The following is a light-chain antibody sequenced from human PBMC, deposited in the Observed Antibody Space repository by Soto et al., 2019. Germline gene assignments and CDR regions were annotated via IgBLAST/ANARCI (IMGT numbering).Light chain of an antibody. J-gene: IGKJ3*01. CDR2: GAS. CDR3: QQYGSSPLFA. Sequence: EIVLTQSPGTLSLSPGERATLSCRASQSVSSSYLAWYQQKPGQAPRLLIYGASSRATGIPDRFSGSGSGTYFTLTISSLEPEDFAVHYCQQYGSSPLFASGPGTKVDIK. CDR1: QSVSSSY. V-gene: IGKV3-20*01.